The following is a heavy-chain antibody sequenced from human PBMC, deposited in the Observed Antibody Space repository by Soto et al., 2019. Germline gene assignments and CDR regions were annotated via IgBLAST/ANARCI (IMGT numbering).Heavy chain of an antibody. CDR2: ISSSSNTI. CDR1: GFTFSSYS. Sequence: GGSLRLSCAVSGFTFSSYSVNWVRQTPRKGLEWVSYISSSSNTIYYADSVKGRFTVSTDNAKNSLYLQMNSLRDEDTAVYYCARSLYGLDYWSHGTLVTVSS. V-gene: IGHV3-48*02. D-gene: IGHD3-10*01. CDR3: ARSLYGLDY. J-gene: IGHJ4*01.